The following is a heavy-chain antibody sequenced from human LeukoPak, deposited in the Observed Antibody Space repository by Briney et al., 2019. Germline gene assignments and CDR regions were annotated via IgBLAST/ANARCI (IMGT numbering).Heavy chain of an antibody. CDR3: AKDQRYYDSSGYYSGAFDI. Sequence: PGRSLRLSCAASGFTFSSYGMHWVRQAPGKGLEWVAVISYDGSNKYYADSVKGRFTISRDNSKNTLYLQMNSLRAEDTAVYYCAKDQRYYDSSGYYSGAFDIWGQGTMDTVYS. D-gene: IGHD3-22*01. V-gene: IGHV3-30*18. CDR2: ISYDGSNK. CDR1: GFTFSSYG. J-gene: IGHJ3*02.